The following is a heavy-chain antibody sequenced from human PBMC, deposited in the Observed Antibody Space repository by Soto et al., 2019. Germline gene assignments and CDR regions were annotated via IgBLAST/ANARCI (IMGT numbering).Heavy chain of an antibody. Sequence: QVQLVQFGAEVKKPGASVMLSCKASGYTFNIYGISWVRQAPGQGLEWMGWISGYNGNTNYAHQLQGRVTVTTDKSTRTAYMELRSLRSDDTAVYYCARGGTGAYSSGRYDYWGQGTLVTVSS. CDR2: ISGYNGNT. CDR1: GYTFNIYG. D-gene: IGHD6-19*01. V-gene: IGHV1-18*04. J-gene: IGHJ4*02. CDR3: ARGGTGAYSSGRYDY.